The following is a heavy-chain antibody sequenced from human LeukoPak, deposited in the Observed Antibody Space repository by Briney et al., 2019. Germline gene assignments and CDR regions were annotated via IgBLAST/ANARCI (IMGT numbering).Heavy chain of an antibody. CDR2: IKQDGSEK. D-gene: IGHD5-18*01. J-gene: IGHJ4*02. V-gene: IGHV3-7*03. CDR1: GFTFSTYW. Sequence: GGSLRLSCAASGFTFSTYWMSWVRQAPGKGLEWVANIKQDGSEKYYVDPVEGRFTISRDNAKNSLYLQMNSLRAEDTAVYYCVLSSTARGGNDYWGQGTLVTVSS. CDR3: VLSSTARGGNDY.